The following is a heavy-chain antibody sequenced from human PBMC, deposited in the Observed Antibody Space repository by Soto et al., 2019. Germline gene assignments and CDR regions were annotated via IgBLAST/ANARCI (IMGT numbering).Heavy chain of an antibody. V-gene: IGHV4-31*03. Sequence: SETLSLTCTVSGGSISSGGYYWSWIRQHPGKGLEWIGYIYYSGSTYYNPSLKSRVTISVDTSKNQFSLKLSSVTAADTAVYYCARGAYCGGDCPKYFHHWGQGTLVTVSS. CDR3: ARGAYCGGDCPKYFHH. D-gene: IGHD2-21*02. CDR2: IYYSGST. CDR1: GGSISSGGYY. J-gene: IGHJ1*01.